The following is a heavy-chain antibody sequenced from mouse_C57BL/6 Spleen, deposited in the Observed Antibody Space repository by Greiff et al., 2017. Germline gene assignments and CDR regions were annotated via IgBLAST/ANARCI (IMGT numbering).Heavy chain of an antibody. V-gene: IGHV1-81*01. J-gene: IGHJ2*01. CDR1: GYTFTSYG. CDR3: ARGAETVVAGFDY. D-gene: IGHD1-1*01. CDR2: IYPRSGNT. Sequence: QVQLQQSGAELARPGASVKLSCKASGYTFTSYGISWVKQRTGQGLEWIGEIYPRSGNTYYNEKFKGKATLTADKSSSTAYMELRSLTSEDSAVYFCARGAETVVAGFDYWGQGTTLTVSS.